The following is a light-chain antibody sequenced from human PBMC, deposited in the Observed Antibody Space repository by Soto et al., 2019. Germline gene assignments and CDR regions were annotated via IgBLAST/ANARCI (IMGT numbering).Light chain of an antibody. V-gene: IGLV4-69*02. J-gene: IGLJ3*02. CDR1: SGHTNYA. CDR3: QTWGAGLQV. CDR2: ISTDGRL. Sequence: QAVVTQSPSASASLGASVNLTCTLSSGHTNYAIVWHQQQPEKAPRYLMKISTDGRLFKGAGIPDRYSGSRSGAERYLTISSLQSEDEADYYCQTWGAGLQVFGGGTKLTVL.